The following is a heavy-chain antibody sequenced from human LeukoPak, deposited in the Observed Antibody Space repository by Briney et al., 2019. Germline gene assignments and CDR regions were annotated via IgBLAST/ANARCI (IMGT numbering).Heavy chain of an antibody. D-gene: IGHD6-13*01. CDR2: ISWNSGSI. CDR1: GFTFDDYA. CDR3: AKEPPIAAAGTGGFDY. Sequence: GGSLRLSCAASGFTFDDYAMHWVRQAPGKGLEWVSGISWNSGSIGYADSVKGRFTISRDNAKNSLYLQMNSLRAEDTALYYCAKEPPIAAAGTGGFDYWGQGTLVIVSS. V-gene: IGHV3-9*01. J-gene: IGHJ4*02.